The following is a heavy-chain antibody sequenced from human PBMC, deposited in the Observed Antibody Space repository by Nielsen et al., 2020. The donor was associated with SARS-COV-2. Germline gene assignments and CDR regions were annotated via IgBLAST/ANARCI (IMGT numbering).Heavy chain of an antibody. Sequence: GESLKISCAASGFTFSNYWMTWVRQAPGKGLEWVANIKFDGSDKYYVDSVKGRFTISRDEPRNTVYLQANSLRLEDTAIYYCARNHYGTFETSGFYEYWGQGTLVSVSS. CDR3: ARNHYGTFETSGFYEY. CDR2: IKFDGSDK. V-gene: IGHV3-7*01. CDR1: GFTFSNYW. J-gene: IGHJ4*02. D-gene: IGHD1-14*01.